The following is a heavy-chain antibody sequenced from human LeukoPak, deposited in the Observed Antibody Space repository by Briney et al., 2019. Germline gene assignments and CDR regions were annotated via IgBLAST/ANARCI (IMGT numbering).Heavy chain of an antibody. Sequence: GEALKISCQGSGYSLTNCWISWVRQMPGKGLEWMGRVDPSDSYNNYSPALQDPVTISADQSISTPYMQWSSLKASHTDMYYCARRNFVYDAFDIWGEGTMVTVSS. J-gene: IGHJ3*02. V-gene: IGHV5-10-1*01. D-gene: IGHD5/OR15-5a*01. CDR2: VDPSDSYN. CDR1: GYSLTNCW. CDR3: ARRNFVYDAFDI.